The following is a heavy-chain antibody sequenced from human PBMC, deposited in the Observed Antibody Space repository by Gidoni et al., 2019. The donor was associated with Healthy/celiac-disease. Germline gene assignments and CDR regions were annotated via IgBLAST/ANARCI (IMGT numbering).Heavy chain of an antibody. V-gene: IGHV1-69*01. CDR2: FIPIFGTA. D-gene: IGHD3-22*01. CDR1: GGTFSRYA. Sequence: QVQLVQSGAEVKKPGSSVKVSCKASGGTFSRYAISWVRQAPGQGLEWMGGFIPIFGTASYAQKFQGRVTITADESTSTAYMELSSRRSEDTAVYYCARGAGDSSGYYSYYFDYWGQGTLVTVSS. J-gene: IGHJ4*02. CDR3: ARGAGDSSGYYSYYFDY.